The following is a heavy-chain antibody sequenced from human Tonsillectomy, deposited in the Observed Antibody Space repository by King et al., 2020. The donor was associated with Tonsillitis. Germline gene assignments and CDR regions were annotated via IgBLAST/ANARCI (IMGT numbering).Heavy chain of an antibody. Sequence: VQLQESGPGLVKPSETLSLTCTVSGGSISSYYWSWIRQPPGKGLEWIGYIYYSGSTNYNPSLKSRVTISVDTSKNQFSLKLSSVTAADTAVYYCARLGRSYCTNGVCAEGYYGMDVWGQGTTVTVSS. CDR1: GGSISSYY. CDR3: ARLGRSYCTNGVCAEGYYGMDV. CDR2: IYYSGST. V-gene: IGHV4-59*08. J-gene: IGHJ6*02. D-gene: IGHD2-8*01.